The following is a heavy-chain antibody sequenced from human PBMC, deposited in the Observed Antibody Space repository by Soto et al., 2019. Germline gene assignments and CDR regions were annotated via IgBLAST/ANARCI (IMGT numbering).Heavy chain of an antibody. CDR2: IWYDGSNK. D-gene: IGHD3-9*01. CDR3: ARDPQAYDILTGYFNY. V-gene: IGHV3-33*01. J-gene: IGHJ4*02. CDR1: GFTFSSYG. Sequence: PGGSLRLSCAASGFTFSSYGMHWVRQAPGKGLEWVAVIWYDGSNKYYADSVKGRFTISRDNSKNTLYLQMNSLRAEDTAVYYCARDPQAYDILTGYFNYWGPGTMV.